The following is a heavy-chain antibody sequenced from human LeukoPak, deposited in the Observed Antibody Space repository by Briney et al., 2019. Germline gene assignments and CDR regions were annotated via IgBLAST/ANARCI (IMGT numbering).Heavy chain of an antibody. Sequence: ASVKVSCKVSGYTLTELSMHWVRQAPGKGLEWMGGFDPEDGETVYAQKFQGRVTMTEDTSTDTAYMELSSLRSEDTAVYYCATEAGDFWSGPQSSYYFDYWGQGTLVTVSS. CDR3: ATEAGDFWSGPQSSYYFDY. D-gene: IGHD3-3*01. V-gene: IGHV1-24*01. CDR1: GYTLTELS. CDR2: FDPEDGET. J-gene: IGHJ4*02.